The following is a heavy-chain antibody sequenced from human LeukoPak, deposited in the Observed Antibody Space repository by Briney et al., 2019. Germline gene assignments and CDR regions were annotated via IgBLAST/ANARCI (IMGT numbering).Heavy chain of an antibody. Sequence: SETLSLTCTVSGGSISSYFWSWLRQPPGKGLEWIGSISYTGSTSSHPSLKSRVTMSVDTSKNQFSLKLSSVSAADTAVYYCARSKGTTVTTRGALSYWGQGTLVTVSS. D-gene: IGHD4-17*01. CDR2: ISYTGST. CDR3: ARSKGTTVTTRGALSY. J-gene: IGHJ4*02. CDR1: GGSISSYF. V-gene: IGHV4-59*01.